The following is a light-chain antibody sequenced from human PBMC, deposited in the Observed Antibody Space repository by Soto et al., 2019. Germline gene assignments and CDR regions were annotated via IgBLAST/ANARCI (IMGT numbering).Light chain of an antibody. CDR1: QSFSGNY. J-gene: IGKJ2*01. CDR3: QQYGTSPPMYT. Sequence: EIVLTQSPGTLSLSPGERATLSCRASQSFSGNYLAWYQQKPGQAPRLLIYGVSSRATGISDRFSGSGSGTDFTLSISRLEPEDFAVYYCQQYGTSPPMYTFGQGTKLEIK. CDR2: GVS. V-gene: IGKV3-20*01.